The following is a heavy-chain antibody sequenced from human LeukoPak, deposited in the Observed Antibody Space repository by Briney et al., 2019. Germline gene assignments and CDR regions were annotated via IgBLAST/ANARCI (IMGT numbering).Heavy chain of an antibody. J-gene: IGHJ4*02. Sequence: PSETLSLTCTVSGGSISSSSFYWGWIRQPPGKGLEWIGSIYYSGSTYYNPSLKSRVTISVDTSRNQISLKLSSVTAADTAVYYCATSLNYYDSQFDYWGQGTLVTVSS. CDR2: IYYSGST. CDR3: ATSLNYYDSQFDY. CDR1: GGSISSSSFY. D-gene: IGHD3-22*01. V-gene: IGHV4-39*01.